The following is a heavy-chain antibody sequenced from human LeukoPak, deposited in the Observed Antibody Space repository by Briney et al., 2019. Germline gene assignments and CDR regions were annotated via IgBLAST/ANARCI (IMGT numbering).Heavy chain of an antibody. Sequence: SVKVSCKASGGTFSSYAISWVRQAPGQGLEWMGGIIPIFGTANYAQKFQGRVTITTDESTSTAYMELSSLRSEDTAVYYCAGVPAAISWFNPWGQGTLVTVSS. J-gene: IGHJ5*02. V-gene: IGHV1-69*05. CDR3: AGVPAAISWFNP. CDR1: GGTFSSYA. D-gene: IGHD2-2*01. CDR2: IIPIFGTA.